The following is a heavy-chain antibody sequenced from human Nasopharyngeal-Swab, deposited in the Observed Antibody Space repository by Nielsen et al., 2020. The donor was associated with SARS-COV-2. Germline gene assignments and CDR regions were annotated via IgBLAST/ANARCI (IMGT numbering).Heavy chain of an antibody. Sequence: ASVKVSCKASGYTFTSYGISWVRQAPGQGLEWMGWISAYNGNTNYAQKLQGRVTMTTDTSTSSAYMELRSLRSDDTAVYYCARVKVVMVYAHIYLPSKFDPWGQGTLVTVSS. CDR3: ARVKVVMVYAHIYLPSKFDP. CDR1: GYTFTSYG. D-gene: IGHD2-8*01. CDR2: ISAYNGNT. V-gene: IGHV1-18*01. J-gene: IGHJ5*02.